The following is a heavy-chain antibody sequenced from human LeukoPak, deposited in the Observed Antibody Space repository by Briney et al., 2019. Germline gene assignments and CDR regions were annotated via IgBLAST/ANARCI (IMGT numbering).Heavy chain of an antibody. CDR1: VFTFSYYS. J-gene: IGHJ6*03. D-gene: IGHD3-10*01. CDR3: ARVIYYYFYYYMDV. CDR2: INRDGNDK. Sequence: GGSLRLSCAASVFTFSYYSMNCVPQAPGKGLEWVANINRDGNDKYYVDSVKGRFTISRDNAKKSLCQQMNSLRAEDTGVYYCARVIYYYFYYYMDVWGKGTTVTVSS. V-gene: IGHV3-7*04.